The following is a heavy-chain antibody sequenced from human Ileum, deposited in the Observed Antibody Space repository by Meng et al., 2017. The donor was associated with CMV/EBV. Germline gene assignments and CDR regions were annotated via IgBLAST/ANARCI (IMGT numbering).Heavy chain of an antibody. Sequence: CSVSGCVLVRRSLRLGRTPPPPGKGLEWIGLIYSNGNTYYNTTLKSRVTISADTPQNQFSLTLTSVSAADTAVYYCARLRSGAYPDYWGQGTLVTVSS. D-gene: IGHD3-3*01. CDR1: GCVLVRRSLR. V-gene: IGHV4-39*01. CDR3: ARLRSGAYPDY. J-gene: IGHJ4*02. CDR2: IYSNGNT.